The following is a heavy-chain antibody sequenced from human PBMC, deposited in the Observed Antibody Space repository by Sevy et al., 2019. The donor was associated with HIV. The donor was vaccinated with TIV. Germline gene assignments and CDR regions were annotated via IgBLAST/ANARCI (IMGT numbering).Heavy chain of an antibody. D-gene: IGHD6-13*01. Sequence: GGSLRLSCAASGFTFSDHYMEWVRQAPGKGLEWVGRTRNKADSYTTEYAASVKGRFTISRDDSKNLLYLQMNSLKTEDTSVYCCATHAGIAAAGRVFDYWGQGSLVTVSS. J-gene: IGHJ4*02. V-gene: IGHV3-72*01. CDR2: TRNKADSYTT. CDR1: GFTFSDHY. CDR3: ATHAGIAAAGRVFDY.